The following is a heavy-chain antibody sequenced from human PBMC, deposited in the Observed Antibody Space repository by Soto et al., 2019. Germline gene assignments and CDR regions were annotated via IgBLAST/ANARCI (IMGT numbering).Heavy chain of an antibody. CDR2: ISGSGGST. J-gene: IGHJ4*01. D-gene: IGHD5-12*01. CDR1: GFTFSSYG. CDR3: AKTLNGYHFYFDY. Sequence: GSLRLSCAASGFTFSSYGMSWVRQAPGKGLEWVSGISGSGGSTYYADSVKGRFTISRDNSKNTLYLQMNSLRAEDTAVYYCAKTLNGYHFYFDYWGHGTLVTVSS. V-gene: IGHV3-23*01.